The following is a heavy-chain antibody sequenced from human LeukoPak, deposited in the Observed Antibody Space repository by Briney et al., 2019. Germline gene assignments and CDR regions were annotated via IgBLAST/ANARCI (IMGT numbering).Heavy chain of an antibody. CDR2: IYSGGST. Sequence: GGSLRLSFAASGFTFSIYAMSWVRQAPGKGLEWVSVIYSGGSTYYADSVKGRFTISRHNSKNTLYLQMNSLRAEDTAVYYCARGGSVRGAHFDYWGQGTLVTVSS. CDR1: GFTFSIYA. CDR3: ARGGSVRGAHFDY. D-gene: IGHD3-10*01. V-gene: IGHV3-53*04. J-gene: IGHJ4*02.